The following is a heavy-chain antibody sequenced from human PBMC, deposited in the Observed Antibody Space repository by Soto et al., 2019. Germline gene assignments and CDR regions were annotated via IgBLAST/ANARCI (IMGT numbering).Heavy chain of an antibody. CDR1: GFTFSSYA. V-gene: IGHV3-30-3*01. CDR3: ARAWYYYDSSGHFDY. CDR2: ISYDGSNK. Sequence: QVQLVESGGGVVQPGRSLRLSCAASGFTFSSYAMHWVRQAPGKGLEWVAVISYDGSNKYYADSVKGRFTISRDNSKNTLYLQMNSLRAEDTAVYYCARAWYYYDSSGHFDYWGQGTLVTVSS. D-gene: IGHD3-22*01. J-gene: IGHJ4*02.